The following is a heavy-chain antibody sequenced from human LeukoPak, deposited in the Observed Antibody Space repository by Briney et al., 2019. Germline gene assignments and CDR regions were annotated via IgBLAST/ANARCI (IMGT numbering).Heavy chain of an antibody. V-gene: IGHV4-34*01. J-gene: IGHJ4*02. Sequence: SETLSLTCTVSGGSISSYYWSWIRQPPGKGLEWIGEINHSGSTNYNPSLKSRVTISVDTSKNQFSLKLSSVTAADTAVYYCARGWGYFDYWDQGTLVTVSS. CDR3: ARGWGYFDY. D-gene: IGHD3-16*01. CDR1: GGSISSYY. CDR2: INHSGST.